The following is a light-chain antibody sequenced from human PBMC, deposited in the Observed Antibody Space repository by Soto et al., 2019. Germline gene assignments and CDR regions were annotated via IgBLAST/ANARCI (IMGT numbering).Light chain of an antibody. CDR2: DAS. CDR3: QQYNKWPIT. J-gene: IGKJ5*01. Sequence: EIVLTQSPATLSLSPGERATLSCRASQSVSSYLAWYQQKPGQAPRLLIYDASNRATGIPARFSGSGSGTDSTLTISSLEPEDFAVYYCQQYNKWPITFGQGTRLEIK. CDR1: QSVSSY. V-gene: IGKV3-11*01.